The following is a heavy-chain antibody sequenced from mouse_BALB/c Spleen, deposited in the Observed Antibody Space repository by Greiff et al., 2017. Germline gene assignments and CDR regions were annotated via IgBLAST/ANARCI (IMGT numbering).Heavy chain of an antibody. D-gene: IGHD2-4*01. CDR1: GFTFSSYT. Sequence: EVKLQESGGGLVQPGGSLKLSCAASGFTFSSYTMSWVRQTPEKRLEWVAYISNGGGSTYYPDTVKGRFTISRDNAKNTLYLQMSSLKSEDTAMYYCARREITAWFAYWGQGTLVTVSA. CDR3: ARREITAWFAY. V-gene: IGHV5-12-2*01. J-gene: IGHJ3*01. CDR2: ISNGGGST.